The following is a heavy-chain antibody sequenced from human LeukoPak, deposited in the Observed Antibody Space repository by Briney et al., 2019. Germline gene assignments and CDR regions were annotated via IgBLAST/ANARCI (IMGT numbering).Heavy chain of an antibody. Sequence: SETLSLTCTVSGGSISSGDYYWSWIRQPPGKGLEWIGYIYYSGSTYYNPSLKSRVTISVDTSKNQFSLKLSSVTAADTAVYYCARVRVAVAGTLDYIDYWGQGTLVTVSS. V-gene: IGHV4-30-4*01. CDR2: IYYSGST. D-gene: IGHD6-19*01. CDR1: GGSISSGDYY. CDR3: ARVRVAVAGTLDYIDY. J-gene: IGHJ4*02.